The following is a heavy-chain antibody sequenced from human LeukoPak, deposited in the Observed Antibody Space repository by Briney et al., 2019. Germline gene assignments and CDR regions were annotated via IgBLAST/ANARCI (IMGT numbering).Heavy chain of an antibody. V-gene: IGHV4-34*01. Sequence: PSETLSLTCAVYGGSFSGYYWSWIRQPPGKGLEWIGEINHSGSTNYNPSLKSRVTISVDTSKNQFSLKLSSVTAADTAVYYCARVTYYYDSSGLGSNRPRYYFDYWGQGTLVTVSS. CDR3: ARVTYYYDSSGLGSNRPRYYFDY. D-gene: IGHD3-22*01. CDR1: GGSFSGYY. J-gene: IGHJ4*02. CDR2: INHSGST.